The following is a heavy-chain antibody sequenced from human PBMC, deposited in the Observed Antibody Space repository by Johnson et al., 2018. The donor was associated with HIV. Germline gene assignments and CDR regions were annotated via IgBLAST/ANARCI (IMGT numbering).Heavy chain of an antibody. CDR2: ISYDGSNK. Sequence: VQLVESGGGVVQPGRSLRLSCAASGFTFSSNPMHWVRQAPGKGLEWVAVISYDGSNKYYADSVKGRFTISRDNSKNTLYLQMNSLRAEDTALYYCAKGLYGSGSYDAFDIWGQGTMVTVSS. D-gene: IGHD3-10*01. CDR1: GFTFSSNP. CDR3: AKGLYGSGSYDAFDI. J-gene: IGHJ3*02. V-gene: IGHV3-30*18.